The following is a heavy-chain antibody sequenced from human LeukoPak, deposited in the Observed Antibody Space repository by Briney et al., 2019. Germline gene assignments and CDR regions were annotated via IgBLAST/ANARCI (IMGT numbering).Heavy chain of an antibody. CDR1: GFTFSSYS. CDR2: ISSSSSTI. V-gene: IGHV3-48*04. D-gene: IGHD1-14*01. Sequence: GGSLRLSCAASGFTFSSYSMNWVRQAPGKGLEWVSYISSSSSTIYYADSVKGRFTISRDNAKNSLYLQMNSLRAEDTAVYYCARDPDTGYYYYMDVWGKGTTVTVSS. CDR3: ARDPDTGYYYYMDV. J-gene: IGHJ6*03.